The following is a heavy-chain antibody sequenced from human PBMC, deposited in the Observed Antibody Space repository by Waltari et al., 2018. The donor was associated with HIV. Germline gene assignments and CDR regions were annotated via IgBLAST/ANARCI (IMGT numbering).Heavy chain of an antibody. J-gene: IGHJ5*02. D-gene: IGHD3-3*01. CDR2: IRSKAYGETT. V-gene: IGHV3-49*03. CDR3: TRAGAFYHFWTGHNRWFDP. CDR1: GFNFGDFA. Sequence: EVQLVESGGGLVQPGRSLRLSCTASGFNFGDFAMTWFHQAPGKGLEWVAFIRSKAYGETTEYAASVKGRFTISRDESKSIAYLQMNSLKSEDTAVYFCTRAGAFYHFWTGHNRWFDPWGQGTLVTVSS.